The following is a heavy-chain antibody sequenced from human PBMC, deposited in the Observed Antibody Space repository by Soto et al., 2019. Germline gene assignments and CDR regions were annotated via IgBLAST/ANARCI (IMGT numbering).Heavy chain of an antibody. J-gene: IGHJ5*02. CDR2: IYHSGST. CDR1: GGSISSGGYA. CDR3: ARCLIYNWFDP. D-gene: IGHD2-8*01. V-gene: IGHV4-30-2*01. Sequence: QLQLQESGSGLVKPSQTLSLTCAVSGGSISSGGYAWSWIRQPPGKGLEGIGYIYHSGSTYYNPSLKSRVTISVDSSKNQFSLKLSSVTAADTSVYYFARCLIYNWFDPWGQGNLVTVSS.